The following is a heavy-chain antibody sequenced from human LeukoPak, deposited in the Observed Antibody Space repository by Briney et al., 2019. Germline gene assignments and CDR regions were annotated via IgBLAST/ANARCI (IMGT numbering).Heavy chain of an antibody. V-gene: IGHV4-39*01. CDR1: GCSISSSSYY. CDR2: SYYSGST. Sequence: PSETLTLTCTVSGCSISSSSYYWGWIRQPPGKGLVWFRSSYYSGSTYYNPCLKSRVTISVDTSKNQFSLKLKSVTAADTAVYYCARLRFITIFGVVQYYFDYWGQGTLVTVSS. CDR3: ARLRFITIFGVVQYYFDY. J-gene: IGHJ4*02. D-gene: IGHD3-3*01.